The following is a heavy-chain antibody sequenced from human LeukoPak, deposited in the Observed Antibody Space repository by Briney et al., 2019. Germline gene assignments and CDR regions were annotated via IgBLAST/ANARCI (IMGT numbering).Heavy chain of an antibody. CDR1: GYTFTNYY. D-gene: IGHD5-12*01. Sequence: GASVKVSCKASGYTFTNYYIHWVRQAPGQGLEWMGGIIPILGTANYAQKFQGRVTISADKSTSTAYMELSSLRSEDTAVYYCGRGARPPHYYYYMDVWGKGTTVTVSS. CDR2: IIPILGTA. V-gene: IGHV1-69*10. CDR3: GRGARPPHYYYYMDV. J-gene: IGHJ6*03.